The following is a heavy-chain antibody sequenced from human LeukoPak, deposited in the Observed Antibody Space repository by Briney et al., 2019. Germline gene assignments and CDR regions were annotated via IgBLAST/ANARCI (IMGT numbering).Heavy chain of an antibody. J-gene: IGHJ4*02. Sequence: SETLSLTCTVSGRSISSGGYYRGWIRQPPGKGLEWIGSIYYSGSTYYNPSLKSRVTISVDTSKGQFSLKLSSVTAADTAVYYCASPGGGPTKYWGQGTLVTVSS. D-gene: IGHD3-16*01. CDR3: ASPGGGPTKY. V-gene: IGHV4-39*01. CDR1: GRSISSGGYY. CDR2: IYYSGST.